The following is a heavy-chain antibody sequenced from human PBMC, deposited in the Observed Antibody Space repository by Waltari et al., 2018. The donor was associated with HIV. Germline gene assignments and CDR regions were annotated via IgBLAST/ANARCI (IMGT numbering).Heavy chain of an antibody. CDR1: GLPLHSCS. Sequence: EMQLVESGGGLVKPGVFLRLSCAASGLPLHSCSCNWFRRPPGKGLEWVSSISTAATYIYYGDSVKCRFTISRDNAKNSLYLQMNSLRAEDTAVYFCARSSVPVGPLYGMDVWGQGTTVTVAS. D-gene: IGHD6-19*01. CDR3: ARSSVPVGPLYGMDV. J-gene: IGHJ6*02. CDR2: ISTAATYI. V-gene: IGHV3-21*02.